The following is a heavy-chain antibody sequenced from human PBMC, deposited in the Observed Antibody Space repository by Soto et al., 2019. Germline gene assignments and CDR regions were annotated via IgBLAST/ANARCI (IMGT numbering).Heavy chain of an antibody. CDR2: ISSSGSTI. D-gene: IGHD3-16*02. CDR1: GFTFSDYY. V-gene: IGHV3-11*01. CDR3: ASYVWGSYRYISDY. J-gene: IGHJ4*02. Sequence: PGGSLRLSCAASGFTFSDYYMSWIRQAPGKGLEWVSYISSSGSTIYYADSVKGRFTISRDNAKNSLYLQMNSLRAEDTAVYYCASYVWGSYRYISDYWGQGTLVTVSS.